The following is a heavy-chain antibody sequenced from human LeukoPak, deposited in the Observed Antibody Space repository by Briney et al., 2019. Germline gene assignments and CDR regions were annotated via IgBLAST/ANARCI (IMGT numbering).Heavy chain of an antibody. Sequence: GGSLRLSCAASGFTFDDYAMHWVRQAPGKGLEWVSGISWNSGSIGYADSVKGRFTISRDNAKNSLYLQMNSLRAEDTALYYCAKDGREQLARGAFDIWGQGTMVTVSS. CDR3: AKDGREQLARGAFDI. J-gene: IGHJ3*02. CDR1: GFTFDDYA. V-gene: IGHV3-9*01. CDR2: ISWNSGSI. D-gene: IGHD6-6*01.